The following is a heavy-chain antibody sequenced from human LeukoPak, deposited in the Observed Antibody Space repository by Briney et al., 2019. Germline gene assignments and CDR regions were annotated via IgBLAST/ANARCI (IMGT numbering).Heavy chain of an antibody. CDR1: GGSISSGDYY. CDR2: IYYSGST. J-gene: IGHJ4*02. D-gene: IGHD2-15*01. V-gene: IGHV4-30-4*08. Sequence: SQTLSLTCTISGGSISSGDYYWSWIRQPPGKGLEWIGYIYYSGSTYYNPSHKSRVTISVDTSKNQFSLKLSSVTAADTAVYYCARGHPGLPSARRLFDLNLRAFDYWGQGTLVTVSS. CDR3: ARGHPGLPSARRLFDLNLRAFDY.